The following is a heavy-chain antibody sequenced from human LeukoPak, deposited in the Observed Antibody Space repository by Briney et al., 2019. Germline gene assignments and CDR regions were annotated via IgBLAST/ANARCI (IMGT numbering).Heavy chain of an antibody. J-gene: IGHJ5*02. Sequence: ASVKVSCKASGYTFTSYDINWVRQATGQGLEWMGWMNPNRGNTGYAQKFQGRVTITRNTSISTAYMELSSLRSEDTAVYYCARAPRITMVRGVIYWFDPWGQGTLVTVSS. CDR1: GYTFTSYD. D-gene: IGHD3-10*01. CDR3: ARAPRITMVRGVIYWFDP. CDR2: MNPNRGNT. V-gene: IGHV1-8*03.